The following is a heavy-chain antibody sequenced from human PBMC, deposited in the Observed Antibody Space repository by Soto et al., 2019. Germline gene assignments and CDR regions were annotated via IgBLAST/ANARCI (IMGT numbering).Heavy chain of an antibody. V-gene: IGHV4-59*01. CDR2: IYYSGST. D-gene: IGHD3-3*01. Sequence: QVQLQESGPGLVKPSETLSLTCTVSGGSISSYYWSWIRQPPGKGLEWIGYIYYSGSTNYNPSLKSRVTISVDTSKNQFSLKLGAVTAADTAVYYCARDRLRYYDFCSGYYYYGMDVWGQGTTVTVSS. CDR3: ARDRLRYYDFCSGYYYYGMDV. CDR1: GGSISSYY. J-gene: IGHJ6*02.